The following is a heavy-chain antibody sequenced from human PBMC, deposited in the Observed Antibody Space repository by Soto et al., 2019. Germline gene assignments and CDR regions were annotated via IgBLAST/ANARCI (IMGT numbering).Heavy chain of an antibody. CDR1: GGTFSSYA. CDR2: IIPIFGTA. Sequence: ASVKVSCKASGGTFSSYAISWVRQAPGQGLEWMGGIIPIFGTANYAQKFQGRVTITADESTSTAYMELSSLRSEDTAVYYCARVGYCSGGSCYVYYYGMDVWGQGTTVTVSS. V-gene: IGHV1-69*13. J-gene: IGHJ6*02. CDR3: ARVGYCSGGSCYVYYYGMDV. D-gene: IGHD2-15*01.